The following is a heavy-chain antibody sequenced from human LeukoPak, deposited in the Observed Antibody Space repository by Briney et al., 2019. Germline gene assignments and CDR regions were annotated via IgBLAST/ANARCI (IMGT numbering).Heavy chain of an antibody. V-gene: IGHV1-2*02. CDR3: ARVITVTPDY. Sequence: GASVKVSCKASGYTFTGYYMHWVRPAPGQRLEWVGWIYPNIGGTNYAQTLQGRVTITRDTSTSTACMGLSRLRSTGTPVYDSARVITVTPDYWGQGTRFTASS. D-gene: IGHD4-17*01. J-gene: IGHJ4*02. CDR2: IYPNIGGT. CDR1: GYTFTGYY.